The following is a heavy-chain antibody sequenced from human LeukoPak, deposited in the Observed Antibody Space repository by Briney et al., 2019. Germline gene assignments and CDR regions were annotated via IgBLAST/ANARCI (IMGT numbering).Heavy chain of an antibody. J-gene: IGHJ5*02. CDR3: ARRHYYGSGSYPNWFDP. CDR1: GGSFSGYY. D-gene: IGHD3-10*01. V-gene: IGHV4-34*01. CDR2: INHSGST. Sequence: PSETLSLTCAVYGGSFSGYYWSWIRQPPGKGLEWIGEINHSGSTNYNPSLKSRVTIPVDTSKNQFSLKLSSVTAADTAVYYCARRHYYGSGSYPNWFDPWGQGTLVTVSS.